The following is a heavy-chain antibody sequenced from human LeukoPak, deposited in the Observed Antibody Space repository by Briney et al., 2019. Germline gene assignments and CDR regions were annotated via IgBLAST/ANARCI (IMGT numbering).Heavy chain of an antibody. CDR3: ATALIVGANYYFDY. J-gene: IGHJ4*02. V-gene: IGHV1-24*01. D-gene: IGHD1-26*01. CDR2: FDPEDGET. Sequence: ASVKVSCKVSGYTLTELSMHWVRQAPGKGLEWMGGFDPEDGETIYAQKFQGRVTMTVDTSTDTAYMELSSLRSEDTAVYYCATALIVGANYYFDYWGQGTLVTVSS. CDR1: GYTLTELS.